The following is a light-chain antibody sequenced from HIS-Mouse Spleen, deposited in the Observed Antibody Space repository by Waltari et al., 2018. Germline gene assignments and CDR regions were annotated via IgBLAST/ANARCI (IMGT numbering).Light chain of an antibody. CDR2: WAS. V-gene: IGKV4-1*01. Sequence: DILMTQSPDSLAVSLCERATINCKSSQSVLYSSNNKNYLAWYQQKPGQPPKLLIYWASTRESGVPDRFSGSGSGTDFTLNISRLQAEDVAVYYCQQYYSTPYTFGQGTKLEIK. J-gene: IGKJ2*01. CDR3: QQYYSTPYT. CDR1: QSVLYSSNNKNY.